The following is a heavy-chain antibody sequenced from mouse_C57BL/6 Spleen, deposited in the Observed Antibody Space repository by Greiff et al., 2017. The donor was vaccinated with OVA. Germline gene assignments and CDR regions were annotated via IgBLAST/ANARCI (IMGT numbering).Heavy chain of an antibody. J-gene: IGHJ1*03. D-gene: IGHD2-4*01. CDR1: GYAFSSSW. CDR2: IYPGDGDT. Sequence: QVQLKESGPELVKPGASVKISCKASGYAFSSSWMNWVKQRPGKGLEWIGRIYPGDGDTNYNGKFKGKATLTADKSSSTAYMQLSSLTSEDSAVYFCARSRVYDYDWYFDVWGTGTTVTVSS. CDR3: ARSRVYDYDWYFDV. V-gene: IGHV1-82*01.